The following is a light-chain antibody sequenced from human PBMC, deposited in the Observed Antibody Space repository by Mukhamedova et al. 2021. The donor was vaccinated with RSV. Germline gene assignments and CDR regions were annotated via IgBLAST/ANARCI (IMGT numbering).Light chain of an antibody. CDR2: YDS. CDR3: QVWDSSSDHPV. CDR1: NIGSKS. V-gene: IGLV3-21*04. Sequence: ARITCGGSNIGSKSVHWYQQKPGQAPVLVIYYDSDRPSGIPERFSGSNSGNTATLTISRVEAGDEADYYCQVWDSSSDHPVFGGG. J-gene: IGLJ2*01.